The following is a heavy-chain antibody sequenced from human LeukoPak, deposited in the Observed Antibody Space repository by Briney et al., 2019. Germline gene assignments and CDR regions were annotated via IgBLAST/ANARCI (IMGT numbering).Heavy chain of an antibody. Sequence: GGSLRLSCAASGVIFTNYWMNWGRQTPGEGLERVANIKQDGSVEYYVDSVSGRFNISRDNSQNSFYLQMNSLRVEDTAVYYCARDVGASGSLDYWGQGTLVTVSS. CDR1: GVIFTNYW. D-gene: IGHD3-10*01. CDR2: IKQDGSVE. J-gene: IGHJ4*02. CDR3: ARDVGASGSLDY. V-gene: IGHV3-7*03.